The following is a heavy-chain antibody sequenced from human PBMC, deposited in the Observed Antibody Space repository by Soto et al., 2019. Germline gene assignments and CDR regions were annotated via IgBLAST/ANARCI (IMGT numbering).Heavy chain of an antibody. CDR2: ITGSGDST. CDR3: ARVGTDYGSGSPYYSDY. D-gene: IGHD3-10*01. Sequence: GGSLRLSCAASGFTFKSYAVSWVRQAPGKGLEWVSVITGSGDSTYYADSVKGRFTISRDNSKNTLYLQMNSLRAEDTAVYYCARVGTDYGSGSPYYSDYWGQGILVTVSS. CDR1: GFTFKSYA. J-gene: IGHJ4*02. V-gene: IGHV3-23*01.